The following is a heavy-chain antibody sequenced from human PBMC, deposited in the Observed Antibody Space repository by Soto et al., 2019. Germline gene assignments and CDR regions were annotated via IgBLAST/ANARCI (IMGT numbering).Heavy chain of an antibody. J-gene: IGHJ4*02. CDR1: GYTFTSYD. D-gene: IGHD3-16*02. V-gene: IGHV1-8*01. Sequence: QVQLVQSGAEVKKPGASVKVSCKASGYTFTSYDINWVRQATGQALEWMGWMNPNSGNTGYAQKFQGRVTMTRNTSISTAYMELSSLRSDDTAVYYCASSRYDYIWWSYLFDYWGQGTLVTVSS. CDR3: ASSRYDYIWWSYLFDY. CDR2: MNPNSGNT.